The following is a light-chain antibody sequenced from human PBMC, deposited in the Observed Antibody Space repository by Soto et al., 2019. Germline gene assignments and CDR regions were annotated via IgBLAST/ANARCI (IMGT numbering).Light chain of an antibody. V-gene: IGKV1-5*01. CDR3: QQANSFTPT. J-gene: IGKJ5*01. Sequence: DIQMTQCPSTLCASVGDRVTITCGASQSISRWLDWYQKKKGKAPKLLIYDASSLESGVPSRLRGRGYGTKLTLTIASMQHDDFETYYCQQANSFTPTFGQGTRLEIK. CDR1: QSISRW. CDR2: DAS.